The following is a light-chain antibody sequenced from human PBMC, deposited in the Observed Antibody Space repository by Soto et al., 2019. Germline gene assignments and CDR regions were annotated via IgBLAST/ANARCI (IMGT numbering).Light chain of an antibody. CDR3: AAWDDSLNGVF. CDR2: TNN. J-gene: IGLJ2*01. CDR1: SSNIGSHT. V-gene: IGLV1-44*01. Sequence: QSVLTQPPSASGTPGQRVTISCSGSSSNIGSHTVNWYQQLPGTAPKLLIYTNNQRPSGVPDRFSGSKSGTSASLAISGLQSEDEADYYCAAWDDSLNGVFFGGGTKLTVL.